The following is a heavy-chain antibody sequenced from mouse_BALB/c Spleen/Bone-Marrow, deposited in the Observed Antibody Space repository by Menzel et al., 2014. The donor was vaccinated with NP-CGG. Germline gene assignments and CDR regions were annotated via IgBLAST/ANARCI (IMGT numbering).Heavy chain of an antibody. D-gene: IGHD2-1*01. J-gene: IGHJ2*01. V-gene: IGHV1S132*01. CDR2: IFPGIGTT. Sequence: QVQLPQSGASFVNPLASSKLSCKTSGYTFTNYWIQWVKQRPGQGLGWIGEIFPGIGTTYYNEKFKGKATLTIDTSSSTAYMQLSSLTSEDSAVYFCARGGNYGYWGQGTTLTVSS. CDR3: ARGGNYGY. CDR1: GYTFTNYW.